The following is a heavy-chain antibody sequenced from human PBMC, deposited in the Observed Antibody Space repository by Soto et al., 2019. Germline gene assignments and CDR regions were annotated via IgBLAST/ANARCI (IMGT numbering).Heavy chain of an antibody. Sequence: ALSLSCTASGCTVDDDAVHWVRQAPGKGLESVSGISWNSGSIGYADSVKGRLTISRDNAKNSLYLQMNSLRDEDTALYYCAKLGSGYWNDGYWGQGTLVTVSS. CDR2: ISWNSGSI. J-gene: IGHJ4*02. D-gene: IGHD1-1*01. CDR3: AKLGSGYWNDGY. CDR1: GCTVDDDA. V-gene: IGHV3-9*01.